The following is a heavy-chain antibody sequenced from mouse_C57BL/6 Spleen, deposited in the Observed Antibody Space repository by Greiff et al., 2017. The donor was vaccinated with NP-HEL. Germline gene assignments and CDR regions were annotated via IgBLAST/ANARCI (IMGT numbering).Heavy chain of an antibody. Sequence: DVQLQESGAELVRPGASVKLSCTASGFNIKDVYMHWVKQRPEQGLEWIGWIDPENGDTEYASKFQGKATITADTSSNTAYLQLSSLTSEDTAVYYCTRDYYGAWFAYWGQGTLVTVSA. CDR3: TRDYYGAWFAY. CDR1: GFNIKDVY. CDR2: IDPENGDT. D-gene: IGHD1-1*01. V-gene: IGHV14-4*01. J-gene: IGHJ3*01.